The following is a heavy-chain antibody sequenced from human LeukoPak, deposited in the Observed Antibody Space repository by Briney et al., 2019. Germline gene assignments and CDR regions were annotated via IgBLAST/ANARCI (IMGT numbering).Heavy chain of an antibody. CDR2: INAHGSIT. CDR3: LAGYYYYYMEV. CDR1: GFAFSNYW. J-gene: IGHJ6*03. V-gene: IGHV3-74*01. D-gene: IGHD3-16*01. Sequence: GGPLRLSCAASGFAFSNYWLHWVRQAPGKGLEWVARINAHGSITNYADSVKGRFTISRDNAKNTLYLQMTSLSAEDTAVYYALAGYYYYYMEVWGKGATVTVSS.